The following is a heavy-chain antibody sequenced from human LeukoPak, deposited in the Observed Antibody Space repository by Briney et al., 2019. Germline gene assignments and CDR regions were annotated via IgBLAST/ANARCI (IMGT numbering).Heavy chain of an antibody. CDR1: GYSISSGYY. Sequence: KPSETLSLTCTVSGYSISSGYYWGWIRQPPGKGLEWIGSIYHSGSTYYNPSLKSRVTISVDTSKNQFSLKLSSVTAADTAVYYCAGSSGWYAGFDYWGQGTLVTVSS. J-gene: IGHJ4*02. CDR2: IYHSGST. V-gene: IGHV4-38-2*02. CDR3: AGSSGWYAGFDY. D-gene: IGHD6-19*01.